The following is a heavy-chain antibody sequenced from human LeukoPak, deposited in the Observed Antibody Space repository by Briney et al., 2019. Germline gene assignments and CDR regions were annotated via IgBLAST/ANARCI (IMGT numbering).Heavy chain of an antibody. D-gene: IGHD5-18*01. Sequence: ASVNVSCKASGYTFTSYYMHRVRQAPGQGLEWMGIINPSGGSTSYAQKFQGRVTMTRDTSTSTVYMELSSLRSEDTAVYYCARAGRRWGSYGYYWGQGTLVTVSS. CDR1: GYTFTSYY. CDR3: ARAGRRWGSYGYY. V-gene: IGHV1-46*01. CDR2: INPSGGST. J-gene: IGHJ4*02.